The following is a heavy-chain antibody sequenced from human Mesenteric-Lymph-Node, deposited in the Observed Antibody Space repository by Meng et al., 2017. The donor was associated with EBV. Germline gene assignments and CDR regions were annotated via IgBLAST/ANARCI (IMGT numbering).Heavy chain of an antibody. J-gene: IGHJ4*02. CDR3: ARRGKVGAGY. D-gene: IGHD1-26*01. V-gene: IGHV4-34*01. Sequence: QVPLQQLGAGLVKPSASLSLTCAVYGGSFSGYYWSWIRQPPGKGLEWIGEINHSGSTNYNPSLKSRVTISVDTSKNQFSLKLSSVTAADTAVYYCARRGKVGAGYWGQGTLVTVSS. CDR1: GGSFSGYY. CDR2: INHSGST.